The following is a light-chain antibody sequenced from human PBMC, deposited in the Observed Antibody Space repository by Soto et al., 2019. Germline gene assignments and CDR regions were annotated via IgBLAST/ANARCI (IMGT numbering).Light chain of an antibody. CDR1: QSVLYSSNNENY. CDR3: QQYNNWPGT. V-gene: IGKV4-1*01. CDR2: GAS. J-gene: IGKJ5*01. Sequence: DIVMTQSPDALAVSLGEWATINCKSSQSVLYSSNNENYLAWYQQKPGQAPRLLIYGASTRATGIPARFSGSGSGTEFTLTISSLQSEDFAVYYCQQYNNWPGTFGQGTRLEIK.